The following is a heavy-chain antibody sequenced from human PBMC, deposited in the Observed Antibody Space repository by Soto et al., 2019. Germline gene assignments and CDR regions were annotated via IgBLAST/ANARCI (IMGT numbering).Heavy chain of an antibody. CDR2: TYYRSKWYN. CDR1: GDSVSSNSVA. V-gene: IGHV6-1*01. D-gene: IGHD6-6*01. Sequence: QVQLQQSGPGLVKPSQTLSLNCAISGDSVSSNSVAWNWIRQSPSRGLEWLGRTYYRSKWYNDYVVSVKSRITINPDTSKNQFSLHMISVTPEDTAVYYCARDSIADFYFDDWGQGTLVTVSS. CDR3: ARDSIADFYFDD. J-gene: IGHJ4*02.